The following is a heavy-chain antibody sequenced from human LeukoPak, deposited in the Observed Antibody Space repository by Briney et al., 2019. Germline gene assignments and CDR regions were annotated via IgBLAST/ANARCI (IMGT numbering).Heavy chain of an antibody. V-gene: IGHV3-53*01. D-gene: IGHD5-12*01. J-gene: IGHJ6*03. CDR2: IYSGGST. CDR1: GFTVSSNY. CDR3: ARDQVDIQRFHYYMDV. Sequence: QAGGSLRLSCAASGFTVSSNYMSWVRQDPGKGLEWVSVIYSGGSTYYADSVKGRFTISRDNSKNTLYLQMNSLRAEDTAVYYCARDQVDIQRFHYYMDVWSKGTTVTVSS.